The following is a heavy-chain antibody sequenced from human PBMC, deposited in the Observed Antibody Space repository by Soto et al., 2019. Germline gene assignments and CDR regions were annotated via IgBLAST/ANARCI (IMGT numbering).Heavy chain of an antibody. Sequence: GGSLRLSCAAPGFTFSSSAMNWVRQAPGKGLEWVSVISGSDGRTYYADSVKGRFTISRDNSKNTLYLDMNSLRAEDTAVYYCAKSLNINWKNWFDPWGQGTLVTVSS. CDR1: GFTFSSSA. J-gene: IGHJ5*02. V-gene: IGHV3-23*01. CDR2: ISGSDGRT. D-gene: IGHD1-1*01. CDR3: AKSLNINWKNWFDP.